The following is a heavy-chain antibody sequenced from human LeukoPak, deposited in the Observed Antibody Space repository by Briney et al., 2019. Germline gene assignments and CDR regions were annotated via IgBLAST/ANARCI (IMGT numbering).Heavy chain of an antibody. CDR3: ARGAGWYNY. Sequence: PSETLSLTCTVSSDSINSDYWSWLRQPPGKGLEWIGYIYYSGSTNYNPSLKSRVTISVDTSKKEFSLKLSSVTAADTAVYYCARGAGWYNYWGQGILVTVSS. V-gene: IGHV4-59*01. D-gene: IGHD6-19*01. CDR1: SDSINSDY. J-gene: IGHJ4*02. CDR2: IYYSGST.